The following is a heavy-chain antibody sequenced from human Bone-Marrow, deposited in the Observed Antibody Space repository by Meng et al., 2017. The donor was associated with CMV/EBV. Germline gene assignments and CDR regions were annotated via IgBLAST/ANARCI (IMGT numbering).Heavy chain of an antibody. CDR2: ISYDGSNK. V-gene: IGHV3-30*04. CDR1: GFTFSSYA. J-gene: IGHJ4*02. Sequence: GESLKISCAASGFTFSSYAMHWARQAPGKGLEWVAVISYDGSNKYYADSVKGRFTISRDNSKNTLYLQMNSLRAEDTAVYYCAKGEGDFWSGYYFDYWGQGNRVNGAS. D-gene: IGHD3-3*01. CDR3: AKGEGDFWSGYYFDY.